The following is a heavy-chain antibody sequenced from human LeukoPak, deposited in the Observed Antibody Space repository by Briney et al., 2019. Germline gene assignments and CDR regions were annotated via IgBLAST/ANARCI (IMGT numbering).Heavy chain of an antibody. D-gene: IGHD3/OR15-3a*01. CDR3: AKRGVVIRVILVGFHKEAYYFES. Sequence: GGSLRLSCAVSGITLSNYGMSWVRQAPGKGLEWVAGISDSGGNTKYADSVKGRFTISRDNPKNTVYLQMNSLRAEDTAVYFCAKRGVVIRVILVGFHKEAYYFESWGQGALVTVSS. J-gene: IGHJ4*02. CDR2: ISDSGGNT. V-gene: IGHV3-23*01. CDR1: GITLSNYG.